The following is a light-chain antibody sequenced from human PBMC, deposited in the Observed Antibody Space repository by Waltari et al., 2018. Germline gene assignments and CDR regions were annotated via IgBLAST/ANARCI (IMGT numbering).Light chain of an antibody. Sequence: EIVLTQSPATLSLSPGERATLSCRASQSVTSNYLAWYQQKAGQAPSLLIDGASSAATGIPEGFSSSGSRTDFTIIISRLEPEDVAEYYCQQFDTSSYTFGRGTKVEI. CDR2: GAS. V-gene: IGKV3-20*01. CDR1: QSVTSNY. J-gene: IGKJ4*01. CDR3: QQFDTSSYT.